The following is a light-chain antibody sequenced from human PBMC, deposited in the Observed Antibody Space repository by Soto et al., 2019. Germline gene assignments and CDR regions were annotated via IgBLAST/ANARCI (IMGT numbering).Light chain of an antibody. CDR3: QQYNIYPLT. CDR2: AAS. CDR1: QDINSY. V-gene: IGKV1D-16*01. Sequence: DVQMTQSPSSLSASVGDRVTITCRASQDINSYLAWYQQKPGNAPKSLIYAASSLQTGLPSRFSGSESGTDFTLTISNLQPEDSATSYCQQYNIYPLTFGGGTKVEIK. J-gene: IGKJ4*01.